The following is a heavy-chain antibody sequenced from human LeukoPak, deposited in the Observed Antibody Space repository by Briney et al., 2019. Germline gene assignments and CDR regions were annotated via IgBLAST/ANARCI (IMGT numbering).Heavy chain of an antibody. D-gene: IGHD6-13*01. Sequence: GGSLRLSCAASGFTFSSYGMHWVRQAPGRGLEWVAVIWYDGSNKYYADSVKGRFTISRDNSKNTLYLQINSLRAEDTAVYYCVGGAAAGNGAFVIWGQGTMVTVSS. CDR2: IWYDGSNK. J-gene: IGHJ3*02. V-gene: IGHV3-33*01. CDR3: VGGAAAGNGAFVI. CDR1: GFTFSSYG.